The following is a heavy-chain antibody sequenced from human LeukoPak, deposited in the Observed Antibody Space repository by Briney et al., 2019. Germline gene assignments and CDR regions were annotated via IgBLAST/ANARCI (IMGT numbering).Heavy chain of an antibody. CDR3: ARSSAGTTWSFDC. V-gene: IGHV4-34*01. CDR2: INHSGSS. J-gene: IGHJ4*02. Sequence: SETLSLTCAVFGGSFNVYYWSWIRQPPGKGLEWIGEINHSGSSNYNPSLKSRVAISVDTSKSQFSLKLSSVTAADTAVYYCARSSAGTTWSFDCWGQGTLVTVSS. CDR1: GGSFNVYY. D-gene: IGHD1-7*01.